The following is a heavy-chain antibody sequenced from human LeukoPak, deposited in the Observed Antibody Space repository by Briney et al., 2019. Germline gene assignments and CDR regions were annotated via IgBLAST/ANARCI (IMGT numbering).Heavy chain of an antibody. Sequence: GGSLRLSCAASGFTFSKYEMNWVRQAPGKGLEWVSYISSSGSTIYYADSVKGRFTISRHNSKNTVYLQMNNLRAGDTAMYYCARVDTTLSYKLDYWGQGTLVTVSS. J-gene: IGHJ4*02. V-gene: IGHV3-48*03. CDR1: GFTFSKYE. CDR3: ARVDTTLSYKLDY. D-gene: IGHD1-1*01. CDR2: ISSSGSTI.